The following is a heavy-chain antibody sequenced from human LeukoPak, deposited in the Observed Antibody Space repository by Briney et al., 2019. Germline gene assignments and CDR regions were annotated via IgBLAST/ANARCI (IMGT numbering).Heavy chain of an antibody. D-gene: IGHD5-18*01. V-gene: IGHV3-53*01. CDR2: IYSGGST. Sequence: GRSLSLSRAPSGFTVCSIYMRSVRQAPEKRRESGSVIYSGGSTYYADPVKGRFTISRDNSKNTLYLQMNSLRAEDTAVYYCARGPEYSYAQPADYWGQGTLVTVSS. CDR1: GFTVCSIY. J-gene: IGHJ4*02. CDR3: ARGPEYSYAQPADY.